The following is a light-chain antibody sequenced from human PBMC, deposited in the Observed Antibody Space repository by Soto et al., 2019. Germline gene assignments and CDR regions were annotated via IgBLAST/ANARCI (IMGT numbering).Light chain of an antibody. CDR3: QVYGSSPRYT. CDR2: GVS. J-gene: IGKJ2*01. V-gene: IGKV3-20*01. Sequence: ESVLTQAPGTLSLSPGERATITSRVSQSVNAGYLAWYQQKPGQAPRLLFYGVSNRAAGIPDRFSGSGSGTDFTLTISSLEPEDFAVYYCQVYGSSPRYTFGQGTKVDIK. CDR1: QSVNAGY.